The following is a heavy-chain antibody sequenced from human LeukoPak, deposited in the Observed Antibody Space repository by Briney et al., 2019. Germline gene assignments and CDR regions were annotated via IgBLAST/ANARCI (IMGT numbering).Heavy chain of an antibody. CDR1: GYTFTNDY. Sequence: ASVKVSCMASGYTFTNDYVHWVRQAPGQGLEWMGVINPSGGSTNYAQKFQGRVTMTRDTSTSTVYMELSSLRSEDTAVYYCARDSTVTTFRGCVDPWGQGTLVTVSS. V-gene: IGHV1-46*01. D-gene: IGHD4-17*01. CDR3: ARDSTVTTFRGCVDP. CDR2: INPSGGST. J-gene: IGHJ5*02.